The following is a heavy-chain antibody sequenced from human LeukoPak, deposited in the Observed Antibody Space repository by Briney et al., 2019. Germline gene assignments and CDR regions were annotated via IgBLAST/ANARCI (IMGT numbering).Heavy chain of an antibody. J-gene: IGHJ4*02. CDR2: ITSSGNTI. CDR3: ARVGSGVPWYFDY. D-gene: IGHD7-27*01. V-gene: IGHV3-48*04. CDR1: GFTLSSYG. Sequence: GESLRLSCAASGFTLSSYGMSWVRQAPGKGLEWVSYITSSGNTIYYADSVKGRFTISRDNAKNSLSLQMNSLRAEDTAVYYCARVGSGVPWYFDYWGQGTLVTVSS.